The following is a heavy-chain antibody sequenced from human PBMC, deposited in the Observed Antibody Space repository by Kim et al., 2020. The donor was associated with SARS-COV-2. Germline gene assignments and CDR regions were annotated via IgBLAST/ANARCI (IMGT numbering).Heavy chain of an antibody. V-gene: IGHV4-31*03. Sequence: SETLSLTCTVSGGPISSGGYYWSWIRQHPGKGLEWIGYIYYSGSTYYNPSLKSRVTISVDTSKNQFSLKLSSVTAADTAVYYCARVGGWTTYYYYGMDVWGQGTTVTVSS. CDR3: ARVGGWTTYYYYGMDV. J-gene: IGHJ6*02. CDR2: IYYSGST. D-gene: IGHD3-16*01. CDR1: GGPISSGGYY.